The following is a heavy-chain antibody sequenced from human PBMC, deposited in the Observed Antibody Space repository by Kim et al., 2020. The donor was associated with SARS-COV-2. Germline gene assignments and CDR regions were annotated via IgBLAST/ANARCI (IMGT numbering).Heavy chain of an antibody. J-gene: IGHJ3*01. Sequence: ASVKVSCKTSGYTFTNHDINWVRQAAGQGLEYMGWMNPNTGKADYAQKFQCRLTMTRDTSISTAYMELSGLTSEDTAIYYCARDRCTNGVCSDAFDVWGQGTVITVSS. D-gene: IGHD2-8*01. V-gene: IGHV1-8*01. CDR1: GYTFTNHD. CDR2: MNPNTGKA. CDR3: ARDRCTNGVCSDAFDV.